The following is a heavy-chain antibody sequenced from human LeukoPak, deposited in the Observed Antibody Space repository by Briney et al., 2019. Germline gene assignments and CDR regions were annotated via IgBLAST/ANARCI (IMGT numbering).Heavy chain of an antibody. J-gene: IGHJ3*02. CDR3: ARGIRAFDI. Sequence: SETLSLTCAVYGGSFSGYYWSWIRQPPGKGLEWIGEINHSGSTNYNPSLRSRVTISVDTSKNQFSLKLSSVTAADTAVYYCARGIRAFDIWGQGTMVTVSS. CDR1: GGSFSGYY. V-gene: IGHV4-34*01. CDR2: INHSGST.